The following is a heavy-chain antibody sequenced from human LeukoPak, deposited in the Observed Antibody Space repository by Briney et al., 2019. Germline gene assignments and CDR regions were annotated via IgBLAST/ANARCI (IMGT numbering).Heavy chain of an antibody. CDR1: GFTFSSYS. V-gene: IGHV3-21*01. CDR3: AKATIVSGIYWYFDL. CDR2: ISSSSSYI. J-gene: IGHJ2*01. D-gene: IGHD3-9*01. Sequence: GGSLRLSCAASGFTFSSYSMNWVRQAPGKGLEWVSSISSSSSYIYYADSVKGRFTISRDNAKNSLYLQMNSLRAEDTAVYYCAKATIVSGIYWYFDLWGRGTLVTVSS.